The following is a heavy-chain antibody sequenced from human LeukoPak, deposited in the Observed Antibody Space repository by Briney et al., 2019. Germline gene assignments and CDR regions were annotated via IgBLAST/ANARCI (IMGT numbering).Heavy chain of an antibody. CDR3: AKRPVIDPKSITGTKWTLDS. CDR2: IVRTITTT. J-gene: IGHJ4*02. CDR1: GFTFSRYD. Sequence: GGSLRLSCAASGFTFSRYDLSWVRQAPGKGLECVSTIVRTITTTYYADSVKGRFTISRDNSKDTLYLQMNSLRVEDTAVYYCAKRPVIDPKSITGTKWTLDSWGQGTLVTVSS. D-gene: IGHD1-7*01. V-gene: IGHV3-23*05.